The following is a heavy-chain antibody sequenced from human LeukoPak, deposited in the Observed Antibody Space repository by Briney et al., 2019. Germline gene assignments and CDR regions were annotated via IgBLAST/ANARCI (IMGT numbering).Heavy chain of an antibody. D-gene: IGHD2-15*01. Sequence: PGGSLRLSCAASGFTFSSYWMSWVRQAPGKGLEWVANIKQDGSEKYYVDSVKGRFTISRDNAKNTLYLQMNSLRAEDTAVYYCAKDLYSDAFDIWGQGTMVTVSS. CDR1: GFTFSSYW. V-gene: IGHV3-7*03. CDR2: IKQDGSEK. CDR3: AKDLYSDAFDI. J-gene: IGHJ3*02.